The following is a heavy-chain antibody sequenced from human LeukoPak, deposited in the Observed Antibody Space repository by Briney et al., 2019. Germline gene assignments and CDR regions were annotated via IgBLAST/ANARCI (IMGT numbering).Heavy chain of an antibody. CDR1: GGSISTYY. CDR3: ARAPQAGYGDY. Sequence: PSETLSLTCIVSGGSISTYYWSWIRQPPGKGLEWIGYIYYSGSSNYNPSLKSRVTISVDTSKNQFSLKPSSVTAADTAVYYCARAPQAGYGDYWGQGTLVTVSS. CDR2: IYYSGSS. V-gene: IGHV4-59*01. J-gene: IGHJ4*02. D-gene: IGHD5-12*01.